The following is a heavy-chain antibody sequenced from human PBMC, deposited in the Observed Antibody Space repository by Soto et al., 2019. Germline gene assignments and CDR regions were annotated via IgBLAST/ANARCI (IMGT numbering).Heavy chain of an antibody. J-gene: IGHJ4*02. Sequence: GSLRLSCAASGFTFRNYGMSWVRQAPGKGLEWVANIKRDGSEKYYVDSVKGRFSISRDNAKNSLFLQLNSLRAEDTAVYYCARSPFCSSSGCYIGDYWGQGALVTVSS. D-gene: IGHD2-2*02. CDR1: GFTFRNYG. V-gene: IGHV3-7*03. CDR3: ARSPFCSSSGCYIGDY. CDR2: IKRDGSEK.